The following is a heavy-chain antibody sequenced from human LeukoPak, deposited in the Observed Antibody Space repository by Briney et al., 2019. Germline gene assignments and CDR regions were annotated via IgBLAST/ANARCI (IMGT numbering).Heavy chain of an antibody. CDR2: ISPYNGNT. Sequence: ASVKVSCKASGYSFTNYGITWVRQAPGQGLEWMGWISPYNGNTNYAQKLQGRVTMTRDTSTSTAYMELRSLRSDDTAVYYCVRDQYLNVMTGFDDWGQGTLVTVSS. V-gene: IGHV1-18*01. CDR1: GYSFTNYG. J-gene: IGHJ4*02. CDR3: VRDQYLNVMTGFDD. D-gene: IGHD3-9*01.